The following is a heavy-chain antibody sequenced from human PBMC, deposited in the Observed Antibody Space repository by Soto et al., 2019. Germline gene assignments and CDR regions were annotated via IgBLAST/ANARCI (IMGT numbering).Heavy chain of an antibody. Sequence: GGSLRLSCAASGFTFSSYSMNWVRQAPGKGLEWVSYISSSSSTIYYADSVKGRFTISRDNAKNSLYLQMNSLRAEDTAVYYCARGTLYCSGGSCYAIYYYYYMDVWGKGTTVTVSS. V-gene: IGHV3-48*01. CDR1: GFTFSSYS. J-gene: IGHJ6*03. D-gene: IGHD2-15*01. CDR2: ISSSSSTI. CDR3: ARGTLYCSGGSCYAIYYYYYMDV.